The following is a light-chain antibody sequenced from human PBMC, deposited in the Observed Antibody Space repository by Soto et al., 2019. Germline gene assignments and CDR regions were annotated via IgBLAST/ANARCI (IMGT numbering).Light chain of an antibody. CDR2: HTS. J-gene: IGKJ4*01. CDR1: QNAGSW. Sequence: DIQMTQSPPFVSASVGDRVTISCRASQNAGSWLSWFHQKPGGAPNLLIFHTSRLQTGVPSRFAGRGSGTEFTLTISSLQPEDFATYYCQHADGLRALTFGGGTTVEI. CDR3: QHADGLRALT. V-gene: IGKV1-12*01.